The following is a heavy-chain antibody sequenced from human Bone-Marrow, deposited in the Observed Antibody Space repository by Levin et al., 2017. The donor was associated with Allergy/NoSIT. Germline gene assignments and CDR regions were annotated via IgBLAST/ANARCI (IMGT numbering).Heavy chain of an antibody. CDR2: IWYDGTNK. D-gene: IGHD5-18*01. CDR1: GFTFSNYG. CDR3: ATSTLNTALVNMALDY. V-gene: IGHV3-33*01. Sequence: GESLKISCAASGFTFSNYGMHWVRQAPGKGLGWVAIIWYDGTNKYYRDSVKGRFTISRDNSKNTVYLQMNSLRPEDTAVYYCATSTLNTALVNMALDYWGQGTLVTVSS. J-gene: IGHJ4*02.